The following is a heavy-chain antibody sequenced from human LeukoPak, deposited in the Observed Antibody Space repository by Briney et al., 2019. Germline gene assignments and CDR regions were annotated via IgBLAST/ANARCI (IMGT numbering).Heavy chain of an antibody. CDR2: ISSTGSTI. CDR3: ARLASDILTS. D-gene: IGHD3-9*01. CDR1: GFTFSSYE. Sequence: PGGSLRLSCAASGFTFSSYEINWVRQAPGKGLKWVAYISSTGSTIYYADSVKGRFTISRDNAKNSVYLQLNTLRAEDTAVYYCARLASDILTSWGQGTLVTVSS. J-gene: IGHJ5*02. V-gene: IGHV3-48*03.